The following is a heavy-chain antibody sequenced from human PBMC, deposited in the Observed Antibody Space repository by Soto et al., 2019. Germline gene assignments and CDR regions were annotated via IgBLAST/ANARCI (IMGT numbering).Heavy chain of an antibody. V-gene: IGHV3-23*01. Sequence: SLRLSCAASGFTFSSYAMSWVRQAPGKGLEWVSAISGSGGSTYYADSVKGRFTISRDNSKNTLYLQMNSLRAEDTAVYYCAKDQNLRFLEWLFSPFDYWGQGTLVTVSS. CDR1: GFTFSSYA. CDR2: ISGSGGST. CDR3: AKDQNLRFLEWLFSPFDY. J-gene: IGHJ4*02. D-gene: IGHD3-3*01.